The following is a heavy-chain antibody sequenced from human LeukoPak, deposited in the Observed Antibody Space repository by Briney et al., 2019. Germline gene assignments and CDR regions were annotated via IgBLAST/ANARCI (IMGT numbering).Heavy chain of an antibody. CDR2: ISDSSTYI. Sequence: GGSLRLSCAASGFTFSEYWMNWVRQAPGKGLEWVSSISDSSTYIFNADPVQGRFTISRDDAKNSLYLQMNSLRVEDTAVYYCVRVVYCSGGTCSYYFDYWGQGTLVTVSS. D-gene: IGHD2-15*01. J-gene: IGHJ4*02. CDR3: VRVVYCSGGTCSYYFDY. V-gene: IGHV3-21*01. CDR1: GFTFSEYW.